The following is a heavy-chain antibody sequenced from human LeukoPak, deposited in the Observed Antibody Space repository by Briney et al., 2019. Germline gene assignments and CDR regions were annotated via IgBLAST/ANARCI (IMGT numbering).Heavy chain of an antibody. D-gene: IGHD3-10*01. CDR2: IRYDGSNK. V-gene: IGHV3-30*02. J-gene: IGHJ4*02. Sequence: PGGSLRLSCAASGFTFSSYGIHWVRQAPGKGLEWVAFIRYDGSNKYYADSVKGRFTISRDNSRNTLYLQMNSLRTEDTAVYYCARGRITMVRGVINYYFDYWGQGTLVTVSS. CDR1: GFTFSSYG. CDR3: ARGRITMVRGVINYYFDY.